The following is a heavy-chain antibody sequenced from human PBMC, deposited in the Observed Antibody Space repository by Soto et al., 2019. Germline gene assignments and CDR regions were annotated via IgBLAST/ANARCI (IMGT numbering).Heavy chain of an antibody. Sequence: GGSLRISCAASGFRFSSYEMNWVRQAPGKGLEWVSYISSRGSTIKYADSVKGRFTISRDNAKNSLYLQMNSLRAEDTAVYYCARVPPNFYYDGMDVSGQPTTVTVPS. V-gene: IGHV3-48*03. J-gene: IGHJ6*02. CDR2: ISSRGSTI. CDR3: ARVPPNFYYDGMDV. CDR1: GFRFSSYE.